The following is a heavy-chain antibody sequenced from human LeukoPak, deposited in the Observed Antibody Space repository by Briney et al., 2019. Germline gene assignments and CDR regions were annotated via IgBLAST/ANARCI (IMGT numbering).Heavy chain of an antibody. D-gene: IGHD5-12*01. CDR3: ARDGASGVDIVAHTFDY. CDR2: IHHSGGT. CDR1: GGSVSSYY. V-gene: IGHV4-59*02. Sequence: SETLSLTCTVSGGSVSSYYWSWIRQSPGKGLEWIGYIHHSGGTNYNPSLKSRAAISVETSKNLFSLKLRSVTAADTAVYYCARDGASGVDIVAHTFDYWGQGTLVTVSS. J-gene: IGHJ4*02.